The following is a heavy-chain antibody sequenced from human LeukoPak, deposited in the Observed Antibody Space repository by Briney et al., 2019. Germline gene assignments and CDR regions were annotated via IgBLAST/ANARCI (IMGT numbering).Heavy chain of an antibody. J-gene: IGHJ5*02. CDR2: IYTSGST. D-gene: IGHD4-17*01. CDR3: ASTNYGDYVYDWFDP. CDR1: GGSISIGSYY. V-gene: IGHV4-61*02. Sequence: PSQTLSLTCTVSGGSISIGSYYLSWIRQPAGKGLEWIGRIYTSGSTNYNPSLRSRVTMSVDTSKNHFSLKLSSVTAADTAVYYCASTNYGDYVYDWFDPWGQGTLVTVSS.